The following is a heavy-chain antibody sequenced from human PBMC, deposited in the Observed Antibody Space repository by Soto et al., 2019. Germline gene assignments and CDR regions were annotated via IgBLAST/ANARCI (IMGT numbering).Heavy chain of an antibody. V-gene: IGHV1-46*01. CDR2: INPSGGST. J-gene: IGHJ6*02. Sequence: ASVKVSCKASGYTFTSYYMHWVRQAPGQGLEWMGIINPSGGSTSYAQKFQGRVTMTRDTSTSTVYMELSSLRSEDTAVYYCARGAILRFLEWLPSTPYYYYYYGMDVWGQGTTVTVSS. CDR3: ARGAILRFLEWLPSTPYYYYYYGMDV. CDR1: GYTFTSYY. D-gene: IGHD3-3*01.